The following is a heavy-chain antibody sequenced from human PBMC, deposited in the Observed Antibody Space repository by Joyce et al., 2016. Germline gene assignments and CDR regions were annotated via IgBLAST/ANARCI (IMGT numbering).Heavy chain of an antibody. V-gene: IGHV3-48*03. CDR1: GFTFNSYE. J-gene: IGHJ4*02. D-gene: IGHD6-13*01. Sequence: EVQLVESGGGLVQPGGSLRLSCEASGFTFNSYEMNWVRQVPEKGLECVSYISSSGSTTYYADSVKGRFTISRDDAKNSLFLQMNSLRAEDTAVYYCARGKADYFFDFWGQGTLVAVSS. CDR3: ARGKADYFFDF. CDR2: ISSSGSTT.